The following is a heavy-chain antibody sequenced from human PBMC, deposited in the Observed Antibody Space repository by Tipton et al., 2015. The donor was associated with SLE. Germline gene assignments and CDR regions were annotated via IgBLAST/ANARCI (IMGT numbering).Heavy chain of an antibody. Sequence: QSGPEVKKPGESLRISCKGSGYNFPSYWIQWVRQMPGKGLEWMGWIDPSDSHANYSPSFEGHITISADESVNTAYLQWTSLKSSDTAMYFCSRGENGYSGWFDPWGQGTLVTVST. V-gene: IGHV5-10-1*01. CDR2: IDPSDSHA. J-gene: IGHJ5*02. D-gene: IGHD5-12*01. CDR3: SRGENGYSGWFDP. CDR1: GYNFPSYW.